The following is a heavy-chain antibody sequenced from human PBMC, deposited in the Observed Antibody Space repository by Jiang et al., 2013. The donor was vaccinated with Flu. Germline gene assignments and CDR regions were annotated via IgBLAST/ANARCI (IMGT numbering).Heavy chain of an antibody. D-gene: IGHD3-16*01. CDR2: ISGSGGST. CDR1: GFTFSNYA. Sequence: GFTFSNYAMSWVRQAPGKGLEWVSAISGSGGSTYYADSVKGRFTISRDNSKNTLYLEMNSLRAEDTAVYYCAKFFYDYVWDGAFDIWGQGTMVTVSS. J-gene: IGHJ3*02. CDR3: AKFFYDYVWDGAFDI. V-gene: IGHV3-23*01.